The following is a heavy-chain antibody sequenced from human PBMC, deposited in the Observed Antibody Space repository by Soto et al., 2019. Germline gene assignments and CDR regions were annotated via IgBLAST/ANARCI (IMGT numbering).Heavy chain of an antibody. V-gene: IGHV3-48*01. CDR2: IRSSSSTI. D-gene: IGHD1-1*01. J-gene: IGHJ4*02. Sequence: EVQLVESGGGLVQPGGSLRLSCAASGFTFSTYPMNWVRQVPGQGLAWVSYIRSSSSTIYYADSVKGRFTISIDSAKNSLYLQMNSLRAEDTAVYYCARDQGNNWDLDYWGQGTLVTVSS. CDR1: GFTFSTYP. CDR3: ARDQGNNWDLDY.